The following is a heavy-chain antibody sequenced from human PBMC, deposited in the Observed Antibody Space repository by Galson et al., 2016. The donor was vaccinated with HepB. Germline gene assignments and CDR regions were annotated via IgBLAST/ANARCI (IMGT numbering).Heavy chain of an antibody. CDR1: GGTFSSYG. V-gene: IGHV1-69*13. D-gene: IGHD1-26*01. Sequence: SVKVSCKASGGTFSSYGISWVRQAPGQGPEWMGGIIPIVGTPNYAQKLEGRVTINADESTSTANMELSSLRAEDTAVYYCARDRLVGATGYFQYWGQGTLVTGSS. J-gene: IGHJ1*01. CDR3: ARDRLVGATGYFQY. CDR2: IIPIVGTP.